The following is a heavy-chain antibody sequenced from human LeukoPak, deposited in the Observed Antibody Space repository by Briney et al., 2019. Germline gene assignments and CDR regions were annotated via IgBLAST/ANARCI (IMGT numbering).Heavy chain of an antibody. CDR3: ARTQIRPYCSSTSCYKNAFDI. CDR1: GGSISSSSYY. Sequence: SETLSLTCTVSGGSISSSSYYWGWIRQPPGKGLEWIGSIYYSGSTYYNPSLKSQVTISVDTSKNQFSLKLSSVTAADTAVYYCARTQIRPYCSSTSCYKNAFDIWGQGTMVTVSS. CDR2: IYYSGST. D-gene: IGHD2-2*02. J-gene: IGHJ3*02. V-gene: IGHV4-39*01.